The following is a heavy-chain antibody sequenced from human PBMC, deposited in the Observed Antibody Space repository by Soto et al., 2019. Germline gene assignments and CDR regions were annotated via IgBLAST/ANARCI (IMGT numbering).Heavy chain of an antibody. CDR2: ISYDGSKK. Sequence: GGSLRLSCAASGFTFSSYGMHWVRQAPGKGLEWVAVISYDGSKKYYADSVKGRFTISRDNSKNTLYLQMNSLRAEDTAVYYCAKDQYYDSSGYYNDAFDIWGQGTMVTV. V-gene: IGHV3-30*18. D-gene: IGHD3-22*01. J-gene: IGHJ3*02. CDR1: GFTFSSYG. CDR3: AKDQYYDSSGYYNDAFDI.